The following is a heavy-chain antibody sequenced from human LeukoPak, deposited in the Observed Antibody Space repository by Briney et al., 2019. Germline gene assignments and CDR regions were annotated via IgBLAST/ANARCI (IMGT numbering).Heavy chain of an antibody. Sequence: QPGGSLRLSCAVSGLTFYTYAMSWVRQAPWKGLEWVSAISGRDGRTYYTDSVKGRFTIYRDNSKNTLYLQMDSLRAEDTAVYFCSTSPSLGSSWYQFNYWGQGALVIVSS. J-gene: IGHJ4*02. CDR3: STSPSLGSSWYQFNY. CDR2: ISGRDGRT. V-gene: IGHV3-23*01. D-gene: IGHD6-13*01. CDR1: GLTFYTYA.